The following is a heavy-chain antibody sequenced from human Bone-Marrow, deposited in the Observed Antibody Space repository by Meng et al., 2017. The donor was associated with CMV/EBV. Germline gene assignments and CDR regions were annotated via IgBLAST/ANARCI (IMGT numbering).Heavy chain of an antibody. Sequence: ASVKVSCKASGYTFTGYYMHWVRQAPGQGLEWMGWINPNSGGTNYAQKFQGRVTMTRDTSISTAYMELSRLRSDDTAVYYCARDLFDCSSTSCQTGAFDIWGQGTMVTGSS. CDR3: ARDLFDCSSTSCQTGAFDI. CDR2: INPNSGGT. D-gene: IGHD2-2*01. J-gene: IGHJ3*02. V-gene: IGHV1-2*02. CDR1: GYTFTGYY.